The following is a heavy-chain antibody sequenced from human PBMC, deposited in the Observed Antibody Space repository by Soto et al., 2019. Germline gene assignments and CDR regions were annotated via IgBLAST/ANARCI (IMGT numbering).Heavy chain of an antibody. CDR1: GFTFSSYA. CDR3: ARDEGRDGYFDY. D-gene: IGHD2-15*01. V-gene: IGHV3-30-3*01. CDR2: ISYDGSNK. Sequence: RGSLRLSCAASGFTFSSYAMHWVRQAPGKGLEWVAVISYDGSNKYYADSVKGRFTISRDNSKNTLYLQMNSLRAEDTAVYYCARDEGRDGYFDYWCQGTLVTVSS. J-gene: IGHJ4*02.